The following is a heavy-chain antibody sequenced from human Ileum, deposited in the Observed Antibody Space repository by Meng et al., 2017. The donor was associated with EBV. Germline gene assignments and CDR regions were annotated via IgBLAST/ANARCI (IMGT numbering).Heavy chain of an antibody. CDR2: IYYSGST. J-gene: IGHJ4*02. CDR3: ARDRSGSYYSPTFDY. CDR1: GGSISSSSYY. Sequence: QRQLQESGPGLVKPSETLSLPCTVSGGSISSSSYYWGWIRQPPGKGLEWIGSIYYSGSTYYNPSLKSRVTISVDTSKNQFSLKLSSVTAADTAVYYCARDRSGSYYSPTFDYWGQGTLVTVSS. D-gene: IGHD3-10*01. V-gene: IGHV4-39*07.